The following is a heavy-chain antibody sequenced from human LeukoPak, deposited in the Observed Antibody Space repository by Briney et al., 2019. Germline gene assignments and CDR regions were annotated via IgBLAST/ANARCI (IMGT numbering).Heavy chain of an antibody. D-gene: IGHD3-3*01. J-gene: IGHJ4*02. CDR1: GFTFSSYW. CDR3: ARDSRGMAYYDFWSGYWASPFDY. V-gene: IGHV3-7*01. Sequence: GGSLRLSCAGSGFTFSSYWMHWVPQAPGKGLEWVANIKQDGSEKYYVDSVKGRFAISRDNAKNSLYLQMNSLRAEDTAVYYCARDSRGMAYYDFWSGYWASPFDYWGQGALVTVSS. CDR2: IKQDGSEK.